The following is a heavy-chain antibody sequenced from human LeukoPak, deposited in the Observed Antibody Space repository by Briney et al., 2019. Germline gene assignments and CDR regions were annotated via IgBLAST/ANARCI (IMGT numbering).Heavy chain of an antibody. J-gene: IGHJ6*03. CDR3: ARGRGGTYYYYYMDV. V-gene: IGHV1-69*04. CDR2: IIPILGIA. Sequence: ASVKVSCKASGGTFSSYAISWVRQAPGQGLEWMGRIIPILGIANYAQKFQGRVTITRNTSISTAYMELSSLRSEDTAVYYCARGRGGTYYYYYMDVWGKGTTVTVSS. D-gene: IGHD1-1*01. CDR1: GGTFSSYA.